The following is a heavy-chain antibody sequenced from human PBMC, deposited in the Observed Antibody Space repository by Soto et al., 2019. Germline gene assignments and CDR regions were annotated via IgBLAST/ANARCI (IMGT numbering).Heavy chain of an antibody. CDR1: GFSFSSYG. D-gene: IGHD2-15*01. J-gene: IGHJ4*02. Sequence: QVRLVESGGGVVQPGRSLRLSCAASGFSFSSYGMHWVRQAPGKGLEWVAVIWYDESHRYFADSVKGRFTISRDSSKKTLYLQMSSLRAEDMAVYYCARDSSGGDAYPDYWGQGTQVTVSS. CDR2: IWYDESHR. CDR3: ARDSSGGDAYPDY. V-gene: IGHV3-33*08.